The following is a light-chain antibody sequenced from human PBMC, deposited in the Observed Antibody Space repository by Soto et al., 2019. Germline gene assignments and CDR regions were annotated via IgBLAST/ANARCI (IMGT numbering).Light chain of an antibody. Sequence: IQMTQSPSSLSASVGDRVTITCRASQGISNELGWYQQRPGKAPKVLIYGASNLQSGVPSRFSGSASGTDFTLTISSLQPEDFATYYCLQDYTYPWTFGQGTKVDI. J-gene: IGKJ1*01. V-gene: IGKV1-6*01. CDR2: GAS. CDR3: LQDYTYPWT. CDR1: QGISNE.